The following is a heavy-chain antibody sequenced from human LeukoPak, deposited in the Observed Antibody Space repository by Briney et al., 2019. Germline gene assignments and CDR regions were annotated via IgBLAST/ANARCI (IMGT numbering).Heavy chain of an antibody. D-gene: IGHD3-10*01. CDR1: GGSLSSGTYY. Sequence: PSETLSLTCNVSGGSLSSGTYYWSWIRQPAGKGLEWIGRIYYSGSTNYNPSLKSRVTISVDTSKNQFSLKLSSVTAADTAVYYCARHLLPGYYYGSGSYYIDYWGQGTLVTVSS. J-gene: IGHJ4*02. V-gene: IGHV4-61*02. CDR2: IYYSGST. CDR3: ARHLLPGYYYGSGSYYIDY.